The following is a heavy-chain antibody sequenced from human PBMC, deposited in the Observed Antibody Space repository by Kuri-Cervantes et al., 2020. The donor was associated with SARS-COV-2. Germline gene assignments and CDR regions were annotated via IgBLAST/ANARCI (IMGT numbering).Heavy chain of an antibody. Sequence: GESLKISCKVSGYSFITYWIGWVRQMPGKGLGWIGIIFLADSDTRYSPSFQGQVTISADKAISTAYLQWTSLKASDTAMYYCARLLGPRPAYGMDVWGQGTTVTVSS. CDR2: IFLADSDT. D-gene: IGHD6-6*01. V-gene: IGHV5-51*01. J-gene: IGHJ6*02. CDR1: GYSFITYW. CDR3: ARLLGPRPAYGMDV.